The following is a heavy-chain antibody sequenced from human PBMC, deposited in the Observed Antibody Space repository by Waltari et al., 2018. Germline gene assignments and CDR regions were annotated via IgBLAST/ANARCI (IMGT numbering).Heavy chain of an antibody. J-gene: IGHJ1*01. CDR2: NHYSGST. D-gene: IGHD2-15*01. CDR3: ARRDYCSGGSCYSYAEYFQH. Sequence: QLQLQESGPGLVKPSETLSLTCTVSGGSLSSSSYYWGWIRQPPGKGLEWIGSNHYSGSTYYNPTLKSRVTISVDTSKNQFSLKLSSVTAADTAVYYCARRDYCSGGSCYSYAEYFQHWGQGTLVTVSS. V-gene: IGHV4-39*01. CDR1: GGSLSSSSYY.